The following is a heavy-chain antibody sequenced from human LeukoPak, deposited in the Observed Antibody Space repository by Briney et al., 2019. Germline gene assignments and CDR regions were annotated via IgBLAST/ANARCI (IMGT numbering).Heavy chain of an antibody. V-gene: IGHV3-33*06. CDR2: IWYDGSNK. D-gene: IGHD6-13*01. J-gene: IGHJ4*02. CDR1: GFTFSSYG. Sequence: GGSLRLSCAASGFTFSSYGMHWVRQAPGKGLEWVAVIWYDGSNKYYADSVKGRFTISRDNSKNTLYLQMNSLRAEDAAVYYCAKDSGSGRIAAAGTFPFDYWGQGTLVTVSS. CDR3: AKDSGSGRIAAAGTFPFDY.